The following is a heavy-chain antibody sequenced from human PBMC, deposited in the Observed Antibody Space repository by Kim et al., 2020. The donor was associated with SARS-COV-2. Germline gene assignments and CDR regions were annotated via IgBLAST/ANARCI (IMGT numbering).Heavy chain of an antibody. Sequence: GGSLRLSCAASGFTFSSYDMHWVRQATGKGLEWVSAIGTAGDTYYPGSVKGGFTISRENAKNSLYLQMNSLRAGDTAVYYCARQYPTTILTGSYGMDVWGQGTTVTVSS. V-gene: IGHV3-13*01. CDR1: GFTFSSYD. J-gene: IGHJ6*02. CDR2: IGTAGDT. CDR3: ARQYPTTILTGSYGMDV. D-gene: IGHD3-9*01.